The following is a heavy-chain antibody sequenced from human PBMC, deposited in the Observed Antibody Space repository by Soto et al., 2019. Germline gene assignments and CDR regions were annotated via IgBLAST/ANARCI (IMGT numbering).Heavy chain of an antibody. V-gene: IGHV3-33*01. J-gene: IGHJ4*02. D-gene: IGHD1-20*01. CDR1: GFDFKTYG. Sequence: QGQLVESGGGVVQPGMSLRLSCVASGFDFKTYGMHWVRQAPGKGLEWVAVIGFDGTNIHYSDSVRGRFSISRDNSDNTVSRQMNSLSVEDTALYYCVRTACVINNCSYRGVRWGQGTLVTV. CDR2: IGFDGTNI. CDR3: VRTACVINNCSYRGVR.